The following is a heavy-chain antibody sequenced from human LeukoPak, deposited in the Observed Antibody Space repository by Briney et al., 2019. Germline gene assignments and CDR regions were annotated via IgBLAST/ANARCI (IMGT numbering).Heavy chain of an antibody. CDR3: AKGTSSGWYYFDY. Sequence: GGSLRLSCAASGFTFDDYAMHWVRQAPGKGLEWVSGTSWNSGSIGYADSVKGRFTISRDNAKNSLYLQMNSLRAEDTALYYCAKGTSSGWYYFDYWGQGTLVTVSS. CDR2: TSWNSGSI. D-gene: IGHD6-19*01. V-gene: IGHV3-9*01. CDR1: GFTFDDYA. J-gene: IGHJ4*02.